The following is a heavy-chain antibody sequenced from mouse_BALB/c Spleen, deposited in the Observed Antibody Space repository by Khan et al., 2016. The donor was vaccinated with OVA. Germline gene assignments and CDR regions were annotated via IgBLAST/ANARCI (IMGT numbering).Heavy chain of an antibody. CDR1: GYTFTDYV. D-gene: IGHD2-2*01. V-gene: IGHV1S137*01. CDR3: ARGSGYGRFAY. Sequence: VQLQESGPELVRPGVSVKISCKGSGYTFTDYVMHWVKQSHAKSLEWIGVISTYYGNTDYNQKFKGKATLTVDKSSNTAYMELASFTSEDSAIYYGARGSGYGRFAYWGQGTPVTVSA. J-gene: IGHJ3*01. CDR2: ISTYYGNT.